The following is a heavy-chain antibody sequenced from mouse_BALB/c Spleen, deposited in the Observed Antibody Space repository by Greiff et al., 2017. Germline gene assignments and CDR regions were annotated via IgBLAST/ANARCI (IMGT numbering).Heavy chain of an antibody. CDR3: ARYNTYLLEVAY. Sequence: EVMLVESGPSLVKPSQTLSLTCSVTGDSITSGYWNWIRKFPGNKLEYMGYISYSGSTYYNPSLKSRISITRDTSKNQYYLQLNSVTTEDTATYYCARYNTYLLEVAYWGQGTLVTVSA. D-gene: IGHD2-10*01. J-gene: IGHJ3*01. CDR1: GDSITSGY. CDR2: ISYSGST. V-gene: IGHV3-8*02.